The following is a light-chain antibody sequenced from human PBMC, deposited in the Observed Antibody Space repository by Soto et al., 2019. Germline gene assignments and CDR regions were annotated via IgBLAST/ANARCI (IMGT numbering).Light chain of an antibody. CDR2: GAS. V-gene: IGKV3-20*01. J-gene: IGKJ3*01. CDR1: QSVSSSY. CDR3: QQYGSALFT. Sequence: EIVLTQSPGTLSLSPGERATLSCRASQSVSSSYLAWYQQKPGQAPRLLIHGASSRATGLPDRFSGSGSGPDFTLTISSLEPEDFAVNYCQQYGSALFTFGPGTKVDIK.